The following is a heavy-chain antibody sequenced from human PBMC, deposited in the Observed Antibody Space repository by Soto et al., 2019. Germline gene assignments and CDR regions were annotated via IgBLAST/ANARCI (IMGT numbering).Heavy chain of an antibody. V-gene: IGHV3-30*18. Sequence: QVQLMESGGGVVQPGGSLRLSCAASGFTFSNYGMHWVRQAPGKGLEWVAVISYDGSNKYYADSVKGRFTISRDNSKNTLYLQMNSLRAEDTAGYYCAKDTRGKTTVTTGDWGQGTLVTVSS. J-gene: IGHJ4*02. CDR1: GFTFSNYG. D-gene: IGHD4-17*01. CDR2: ISYDGSNK. CDR3: AKDTRGKTTVTTGD.